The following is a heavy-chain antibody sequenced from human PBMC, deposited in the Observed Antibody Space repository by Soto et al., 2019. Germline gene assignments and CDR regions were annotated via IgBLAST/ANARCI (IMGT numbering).Heavy chain of an antibody. V-gene: IGHV3-30*18. CDR2: ISYDGSNK. J-gene: IGHJ4*02. D-gene: IGHD5-18*01. Sequence: GGSLRLSCAASGFTFSSYGMHWVRQAPGKGLEWVAVISYDGSNKYYADSVKGRFTITGDNSKNTLYQQMNSLRAEDTAVYYCAKDRAAMVTLFDYWGQGTLVTVSS. CDR1: GFTFSSYG. CDR3: AKDRAAMVTLFDY.